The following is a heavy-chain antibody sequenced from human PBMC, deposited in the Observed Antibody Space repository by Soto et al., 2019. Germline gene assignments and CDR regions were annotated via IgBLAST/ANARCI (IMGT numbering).Heavy chain of an antibody. Sequence: SETLSLTCAVYGGTFSDYYWSWVLQPAGKGLEWIGDINHSGSTNYNPSLKSRVTLSLDTSKHQFCLILTSERDADRDGCYCARGALEDDLWSGPINGGMDVWGQGSTVTVSS. CDR2: INHSGST. V-gene: IGHV4-34*01. CDR3: ARGALEDDLWSGPINGGMDV. CDR1: GGTFSDYY. J-gene: IGHJ6*02. D-gene: IGHD3-3*01.